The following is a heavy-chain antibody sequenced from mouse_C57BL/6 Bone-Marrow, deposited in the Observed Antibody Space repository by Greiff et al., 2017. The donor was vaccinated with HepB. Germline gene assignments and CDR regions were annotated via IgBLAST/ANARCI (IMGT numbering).Heavy chain of an antibody. Sequence: GGGLVQPKGSLKLSCAASGFSFNTYAMNWVRQAPGKGLEWVARIRSKSNNYATYYADSVKDRFTISRDDSESMLYLQMNNLKTEDTAMYYCVRHRATVVADYYAMDYWGQGTSVTVSS. CDR1: GFSFNTYA. CDR3: VRHRATVVADYYAMDY. V-gene: IGHV10-1*01. CDR2: IRSKSNNYAT. J-gene: IGHJ4*01. D-gene: IGHD1-1*01.